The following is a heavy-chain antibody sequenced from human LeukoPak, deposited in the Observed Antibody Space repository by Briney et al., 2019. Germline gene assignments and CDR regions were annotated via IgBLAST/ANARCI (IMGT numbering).Heavy chain of an antibody. CDR3: ARSANYFDTSGQDY. Sequence: GGSLRLSCTASGFTFSGYWMHWVRQAPGKGLVWVSRTNRDDSDASYADSVKGRFTISRDKAKSTLYLQMNSLRVEDTAVYYCARSANYFDTSGQDYWGQGTLVTVSS. V-gene: IGHV3-74*01. CDR1: GFTFSGYW. CDR2: TNRDDSDA. D-gene: IGHD3-22*01. J-gene: IGHJ4*02.